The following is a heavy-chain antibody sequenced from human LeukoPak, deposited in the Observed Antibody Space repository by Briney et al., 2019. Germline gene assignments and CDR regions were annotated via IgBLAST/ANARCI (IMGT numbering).Heavy chain of an antibody. CDR2: ISGSGGST. CDR1: GFTFSDYY. V-gene: IGHV3-23*01. D-gene: IGHD3-3*01. CDR3: AKEGSMVFGVN. J-gene: IGHJ4*02. Sequence: GGSLRLSCAASGFTFSDYYMSWIRQAPGKGLEWVSAISGSGGSTYYADSVKGRFTISRDNSKNTLYLQMNSLRAEDTAVYYCAKEGSMVFGVNWGQGTLVTVSS.